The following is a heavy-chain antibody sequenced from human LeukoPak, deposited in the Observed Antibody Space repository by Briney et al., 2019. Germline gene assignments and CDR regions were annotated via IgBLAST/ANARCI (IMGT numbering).Heavy chain of an antibody. CDR3: ARLSKGRFFDYVFDF. CDR1: GDSVSDTIYY. CDR2: IYYTGST. D-gene: IGHD3-9*01. J-gene: IGHJ4*02. V-gene: IGHV4-39*01. Sequence: SETLSLTCTVSGDSVSDTIYYWGWIRQPPGQGLQWIGNIYYTGSTYYNPSLRSRVTMSVATSKNQFSLKMSSVTAADTAVYYCARLSKGRFFDYVFDFWGQGTLLTVSS.